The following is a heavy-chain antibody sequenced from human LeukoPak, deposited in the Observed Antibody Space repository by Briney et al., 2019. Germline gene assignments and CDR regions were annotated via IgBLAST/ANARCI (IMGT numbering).Heavy chain of an antibody. CDR3: AREPSKTYYYDSSGYYYGY. J-gene: IGHJ4*02. Sequence: ASVKVSCKASGYTFTGYYMHWVRQAPGQGLEWMGWINPNSGGTNYAQKFQGRVTMTRDTSISTAYMELSRLRSDDKAVYYCAREPSKTYYYDSSGYYYGYWGQGTLVTVSS. V-gene: IGHV1-2*02. CDR2: INPNSGGT. CDR1: GYTFTGYY. D-gene: IGHD3-22*01.